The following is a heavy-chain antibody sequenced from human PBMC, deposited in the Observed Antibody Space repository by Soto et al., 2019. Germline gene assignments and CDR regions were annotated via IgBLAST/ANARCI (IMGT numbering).Heavy chain of an antibody. CDR1: GFSFRSYW. J-gene: IGHJ4*02. Sequence: PGGSLRLSCAASGFSFRSYWMHWVRQAPGKGLVWVARISSGGSSTTYADSANGRFTISRDNAKNTLYLQMSSLRAEDTAVYYCSKDRYDYGNYDYFDSWGQGALVTVSS. CDR2: ISSGGSST. CDR3: SKDRYDYGNYDYFDS. D-gene: IGHD4-17*01. V-gene: IGHV3-74*01.